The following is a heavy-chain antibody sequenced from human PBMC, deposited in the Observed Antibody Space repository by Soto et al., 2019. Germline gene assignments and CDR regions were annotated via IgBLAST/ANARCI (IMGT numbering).Heavy chain of an antibody. D-gene: IGHD2-8*01. CDR1: GFTFSTYS. Sequence: EVQLLESGGGLVQPGGSLRLSCAASGFTFSTYSMSWVRQAPGKGLEWVSGISGSGGNTYYADSVKGRFTVSRDNSKNTMYLGMDRLRADDTAIYYCAKDRWSPLKGYFDLWGRGTLVSVSS. V-gene: IGHV3-23*01. CDR2: ISGSGGNT. J-gene: IGHJ2*01. CDR3: AKDRWSPLKGYFDL.